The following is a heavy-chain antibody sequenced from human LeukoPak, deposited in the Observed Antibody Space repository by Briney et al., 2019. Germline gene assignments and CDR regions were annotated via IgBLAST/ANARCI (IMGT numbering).Heavy chain of an antibody. CDR1: GDSICSGYL. CDR3: ARPQGDSSSSRSGFDY. CDR2: LDGSGSS. D-gene: IGHD6-6*01. J-gene: IGHJ4*02. Sequence: PSETLSLTCTVSGDSICSGYLWGWIRQPPGKGLEWMGSLDGSGSSYYNPSLKSRVTISVDTSKNQFSLKLSSVTAADTAVYYCARPQGDSSSSRSGFDYWGQGTLVTVSS. V-gene: IGHV4-38-2*02.